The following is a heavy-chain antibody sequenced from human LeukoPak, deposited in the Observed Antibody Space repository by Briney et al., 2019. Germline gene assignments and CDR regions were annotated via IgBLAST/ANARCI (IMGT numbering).Heavy chain of an antibody. CDR1: GGSISSGGYY. D-gene: IGHD3-3*01. CDR3: AREADYDFWSGPSNSI. J-gene: IGHJ3*02. Sequence: SETLSLTCTVSGGSISSGGYYWSWIRQPPGKGLEWIGYIYYSGSTYYNPSLKSRVTVSVDTSKNQFSLKLSSVTAADTAVYYCAREADYDFWSGPSNSIWGQGTMVTVSS. CDR2: IYYSGST. V-gene: IGHV4-30-4*08.